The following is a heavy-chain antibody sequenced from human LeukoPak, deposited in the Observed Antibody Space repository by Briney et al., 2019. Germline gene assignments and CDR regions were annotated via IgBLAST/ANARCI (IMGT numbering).Heavy chain of an antibody. CDR2: INHSGTT. CDR1: GGSFSGYY. CDR3: ARDLEGGEYDSSGYSSDY. J-gene: IGHJ4*02. V-gene: IGHV4-34*01. Sequence: SETLSLTCALYGGSFSGYYWSWIRQPPGKGLEWIGEINHSGTTTYNPSLKSRVTISVDTSKNQFSLKLSSVTAADTAVYYCARDLEGGEYDSSGYSSDYWGQGTLVTVSS. D-gene: IGHD3-22*01.